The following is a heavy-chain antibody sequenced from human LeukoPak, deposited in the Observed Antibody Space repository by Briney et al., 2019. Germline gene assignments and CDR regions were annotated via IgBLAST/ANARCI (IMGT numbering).Heavy chain of an antibody. J-gene: IGHJ4*02. CDR1: GFTFSNFG. CDR3: AKILSIAVAGDYFDY. V-gene: IGHV3-30*18. CDR2: ISYDGSNK. Sequence: PGGSLRLSCAASGFTFSNFGMHWVRQAPGKGLEWVAVISYDGSNKYYADSVKGRFTISRDNSKNTLYLQMNSLRAEDTAVYYCAKILSIAVAGDYFDYWGQGTLVTVSS. D-gene: IGHD6-19*01.